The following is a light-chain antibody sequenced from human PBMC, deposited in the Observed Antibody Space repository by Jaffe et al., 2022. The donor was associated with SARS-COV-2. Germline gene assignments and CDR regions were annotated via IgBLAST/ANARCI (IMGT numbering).Light chain of an antibody. V-gene: IGLV8-61*01. CDR2: NTD. CDR1: SGSVSSIYH. Sequence: QTVVTQEPSFSVSPGGTVTLTCGLSSGSVSSIYHPSWYQQTPGQAPRTLIYNTDTRSSGVPDRFSGSILGTKAALTITGAQADDECDYYCVLYVSGGFRVFGGGTKLTVL. CDR3: VLYVSGGFRV. J-gene: IGLJ3*02.